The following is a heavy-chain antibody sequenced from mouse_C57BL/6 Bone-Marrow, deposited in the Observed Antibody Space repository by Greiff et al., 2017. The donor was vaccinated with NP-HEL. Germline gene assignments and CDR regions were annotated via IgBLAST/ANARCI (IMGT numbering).Heavy chain of an antibody. CDR3: ARRGGYYYGSSYHHWYFDV. J-gene: IGHJ1*03. V-gene: IGHV1-78*01. D-gene: IGHD1-1*01. CDR1: GYTFTDHT. Sequence: QVQLQQSDAELVKPGASVKISCKVSGYTFTDHTIHWMKQRPEQGLEWIGYIYPRDGSTKYNEKFKGKATLTADKSSNTAYMQLSSLTTEDSAIYYCARRGGYYYGSSYHHWYFDVWGTGTTVTVSS. CDR2: IYPRDGST.